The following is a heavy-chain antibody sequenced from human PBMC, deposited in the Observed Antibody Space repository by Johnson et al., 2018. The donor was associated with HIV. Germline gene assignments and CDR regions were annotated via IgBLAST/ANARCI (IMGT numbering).Heavy chain of an antibody. D-gene: IGHD2-15*01. CDR3: ARGYCSGGSCYSEYAFDI. CDR2: ISYDGSNK. Sequence: QEQLVESGGGVVQPGRSLRLSCAASGFTFSSYAMHWVRQAPGKGLEWVAVISYDGSNKYYADSVKGRFTISRDNSKKTLYLQMNSMRAEDTAVYYCARGYCSGGSCYSEYAFDIWGQGTMVTVSS. V-gene: IGHV3-30-3*01. J-gene: IGHJ3*02. CDR1: GFTFSSYA.